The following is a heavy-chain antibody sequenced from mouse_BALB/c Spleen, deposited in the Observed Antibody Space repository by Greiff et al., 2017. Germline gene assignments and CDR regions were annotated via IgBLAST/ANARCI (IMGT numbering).Heavy chain of an antibody. J-gene: IGHJ4*01. CDR3: ASSYVDYYAMDY. CDR1: GYTFTSYY. V-gene: IGHV1S81*02. D-gene: IGHD1-1*01. CDR2: INPSNGGT. Sequence: QVQLQQSGAELVKPGASVKLSCKASGYTFTSYYMYWVKQRPGQGLEWIGEINPSNGGTNFNEKFKDKATLTADKSSSTAYMQLSSLTSEDSAVYYCASSYVDYYAMDYWGQGTSVTVSS.